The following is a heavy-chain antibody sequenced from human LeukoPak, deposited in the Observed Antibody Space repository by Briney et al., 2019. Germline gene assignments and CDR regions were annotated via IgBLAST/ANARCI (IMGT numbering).Heavy chain of an antibody. CDR2: IYSGGST. CDR1: GFTVSSNY. Sequence: GGSLRLSCAASGFTVSSNYMSWVRQAPGKGLEWVSVIYSGGSTYYADSVKGRFTISRDNSKNTLYLQMNSLRAEDTAVYYCARVRSGTSPNYDFWSGYYTGHYYYYYMDVWGKGTTVTVSS. J-gene: IGHJ6*03. CDR3: ARVRSGTSPNYDFWSGYYTGHYYYYYMDV. D-gene: IGHD3-3*01. V-gene: IGHV3-53*01.